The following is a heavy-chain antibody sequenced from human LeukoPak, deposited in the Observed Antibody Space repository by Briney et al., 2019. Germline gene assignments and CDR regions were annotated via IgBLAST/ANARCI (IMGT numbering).Heavy chain of an antibody. V-gene: IGHV4-31*03. Sequence: SQTLSLTCTVSGGSISSGGYYWSWIRQLPGKGLECVGFIYYSGSTFYNPSLKSRVTISIDTSKNQFSLKLSSVTAADTAVYYCASLYYFDSSGYYYGKADIWGQGTMVTVSS. CDR3: ASLYYFDSSGYYYGKADI. D-gene: IGHD3-22*01. J-gene: IGHJ3*02. CDR1: GGSISSGGYY. CDR2: IYYSGST.